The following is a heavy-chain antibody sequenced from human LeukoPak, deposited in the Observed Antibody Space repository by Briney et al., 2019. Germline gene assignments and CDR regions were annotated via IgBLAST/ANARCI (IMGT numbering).Heavy chain of an antibody. CDR1: GGSISSYY. J-gene: IGHJ4*02. CDR2: IYYSGST. D-gene: IGHD3-10*01. CDR3: AASPYYGSGSYYEAPFDY. Sequence: SETLSLTRSVSGGSISSYYWSWIRQPPGKGLEWIGYIYYSGSTNYNPSLKSRVTISVDTSKNQFSLKLSSVTAADTAVYYCAASPYYGSGSYYEAPFDYWGQGTLVTVSS. V-gene: IGHV4-59*01.